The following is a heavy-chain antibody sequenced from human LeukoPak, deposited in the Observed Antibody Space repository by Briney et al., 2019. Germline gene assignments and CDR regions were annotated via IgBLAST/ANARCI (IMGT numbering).Heavy chain of an antibody. Sequence: GGSLRLSCAASGFTFSSYAMSWVRQAPGKGLQWVSATSDSGGNTYYADFVKGRFTISRDYSKSTLYLQMNSLRAEDTAVYYCARRGESTNYGDYRFDSWGQGTLVTVSS. J-gene: IGHJ4*02. CDR1: GFTFSSYA. CDR2: TSDSGGNT. D-gene: IGHD4-17*01. CDR3: ARRGESTNYGDYRFDS. V-gene: IGHV3-23*01.